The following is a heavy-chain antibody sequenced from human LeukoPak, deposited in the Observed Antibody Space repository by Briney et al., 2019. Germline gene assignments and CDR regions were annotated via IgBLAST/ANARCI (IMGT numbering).Heavy chain of an antibody. J-gene: IGHJ4*02. CDR1: GFTVSSNY. CDR3: ARDESFYGSGRYY. CDR2: IYRGGST. Sequence: PGGSLRLSCAASGFTVSSNYMSWVRQAPGKGLEWVSVIYRGGSTYYADSVKGRFTISRDNSKNTLYLQMNSLRAEDTAVYYCARDESFYGSGRYYWGQGTLVTVSS. D-gene: IGHD3-10*01. V-gene: IGHV3-53*01.